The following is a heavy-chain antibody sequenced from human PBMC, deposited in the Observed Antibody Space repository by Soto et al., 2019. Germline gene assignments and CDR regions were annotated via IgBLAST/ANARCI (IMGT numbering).Heavy chain of an antibody. V-gene: IGHV1-18*01. CDR2: ISAYNGNT. CDR3: ARGDREVGTESWFDP. J-gene: IGHJ5*02. D-gene: IGHD5-12*01. Sequence: ASVKVSCKASGYTFTSYGISWVRQAPGQGLEWMGWISAYNGNTNYAQTLQGRVTMTTDTSTSTAYMELRSLRSDDTAVYYCARGDREVGTESWFDPWGQGTLVTVSS. CDR1: GYTFTSYG.